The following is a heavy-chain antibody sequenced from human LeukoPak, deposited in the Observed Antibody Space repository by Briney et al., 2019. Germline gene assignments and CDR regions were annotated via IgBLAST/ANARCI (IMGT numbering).Heavy chain of an antibody. CDR2: ISYDGSNK. D-gene: IGHD6-6*01. CDR3: ARGGVYSTSAVDY. V-gene: IGHV3-30*03. CDR1: GFTFSSYG. J-gene: IGHJ4*02. Sequence: PGGSLRLSCAASGFTFSSYGMHWVRQAPGKGLEWVAVISYDGSNKYYADSVKGRFTISRDNSKNTLYLQMNSLRAEDTAAYYCARGGVYSTSAVDYWGQGTLVTVSS.